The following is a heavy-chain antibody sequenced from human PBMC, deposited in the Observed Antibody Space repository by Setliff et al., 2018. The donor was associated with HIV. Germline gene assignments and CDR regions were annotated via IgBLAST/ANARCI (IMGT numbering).Heavy chain of an antibody. D-gene: IGHD3-22*01. CDR2: IVPIGIA. CDR1: GGTFSSYA. V-gene: IGHV1-69*10. Sequence: SVKVSCKASGGTFSSYAITWVRQAPGQGLEWMGGIVPIGIAHYAQKFQGRVTITADDSTSTAYMELGSLRSEDTAVYYCARVGAGDYFDSSGPLDSWGQGTLVTVSS. J-gene: IGHJ4*02. CDR3: ARVGAGDYFDSSGPLDS.